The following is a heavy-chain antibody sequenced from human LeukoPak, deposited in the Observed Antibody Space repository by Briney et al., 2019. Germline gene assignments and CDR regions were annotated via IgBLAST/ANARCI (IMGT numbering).Heavy chain of an antibody. V-gene: IGHV3-74*01. CDR3: ARVSYSYGYLPPYYFDY. CDR1: GFTFSSYW. J-gene: IGHJ4*02. Sequence: GGSLRLSCAASGFTFSSYWMHWVRQAPGKGLVWVSRISDGGSTTTYADSVKGRFTISRDNAKNSLYLQMNSLRAEDTAVYYCARVSYSYGYLPPYYFDYWGQGTLVTVSS. CDR2: ISDGGSTT. D-gene: IGHD5-18*01.